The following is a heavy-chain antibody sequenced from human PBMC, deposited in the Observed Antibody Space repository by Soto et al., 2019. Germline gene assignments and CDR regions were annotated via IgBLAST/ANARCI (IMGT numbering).Heavy chain of an antibody. V-gene: IGHV3-7*01. Sequence: AGSLRLSCAASGFTFSGYCLSWIRQAPGKGLEWVANIRQDGGQTRFLDSVRDRFTTSRDNAKNSLYLQMNSLRAEDTGVYYCARDFNYCFDYWGQGILVTVSS. J-gene: IGHJ4*02. CDR3: ARDFNYCFDY. CDR1: GFTFSGYC. CDR2: IRQDGGQT.